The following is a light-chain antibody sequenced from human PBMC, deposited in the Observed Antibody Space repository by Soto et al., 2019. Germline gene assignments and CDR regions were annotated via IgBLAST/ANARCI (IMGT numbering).Light chain of an antibody. V-gene: IGKV3-20*01. CDR1: QSVSGSY. J-gene: IGKJ2*01. CDR3: QQYVSSPSYT. Sequence: EIVLTQSPGTLSLSPGERATLSCRASQSVSGSYLAWYQQKPGQAPRLLIYGASSRATGIPDRFSGSGSGTDFTFTISRLEPEDFAVYYCQQYVSSPSYTFGQGTKLEIK. CDR2: GAS.